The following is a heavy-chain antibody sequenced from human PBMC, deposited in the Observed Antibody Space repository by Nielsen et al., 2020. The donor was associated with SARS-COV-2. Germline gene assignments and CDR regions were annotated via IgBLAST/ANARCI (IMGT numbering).Heavy chain of an antibody. J-gene: IGHJ4*01. V-gene: IGHV3-21*01. D-gene: IGHD3-10*01. CDR1: GFTFSSYS. Sequence: GESLKISCAASGFTFSSYSMNWVRQAPGKGLEWVSSISSSSSYIYYADSVKGRFTISRDNAKNSLYLQMNSLRTEDTSVYYCERDPLITIVRGPEVDYWGHGTLVTVSS. CDR2: ISSSSSYI. CDR3: ERDPLITIVRGPEVDY.